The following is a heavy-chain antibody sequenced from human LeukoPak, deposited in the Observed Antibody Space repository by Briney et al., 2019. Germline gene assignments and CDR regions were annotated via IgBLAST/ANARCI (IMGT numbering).Heavy chain of an antibody. CDR3: ASGVVITTPIY. D-gene: IGHD3-3*01. J-gene: IGHJ4*02. CDR2: INVNSGGT. Sequence: ASVKVSCTASGYTFTDYYMQWVRQAPGQGLEWMGRINVNSGGTNYAQKFQGRVTMTRDTSISAAYMELSRLRSDDTAVYYCASGVVITTPIYWGQGTLVTVSS. V-gene: IGHV1-2*06. CDR1: GYTFTDYY.